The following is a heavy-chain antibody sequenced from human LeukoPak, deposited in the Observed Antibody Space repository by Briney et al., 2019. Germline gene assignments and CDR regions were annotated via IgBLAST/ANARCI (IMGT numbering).Heavy chain of an antibody. V-gene: IGHV3-7*01. CDR2: IKQGGSEK. CDR3: ARGHYGLDC. Sequence: PSETLSLTCTVSGGSISSYYWSWIRQPPGKGLEWVANIKQGGSEKYYVDSVKGRFTLSRDNAKNSLYLQMNSLRAEDTAVYYCARGHYGLDCWGQGTLVIVSS. J-gene: IGHJ4*02. CDR1: GGSISSYY. D-gene: IGHD4-17*01.